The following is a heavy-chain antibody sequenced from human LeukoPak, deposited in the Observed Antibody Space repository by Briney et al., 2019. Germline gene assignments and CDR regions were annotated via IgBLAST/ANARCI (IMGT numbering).Heavy chain of an antibody. V-gene: IGHV4-59*01. Sequence: SETLSLTCTVSGGSISSYYWSWIRQPPGKGLEWIGYIYYSGSTNYNPSLKSRVTISVDTSKNQFSLKLSSVTAADTAVYYCARGDSSGWYVDYWGQGTLVTLSS. CDR1: GGSISSYY. CDR2: IYYSGST. J-gene: IGHJ4*02. CDR3: ARGDSSGWYVDY. D-gene: IGHD6-19*01.